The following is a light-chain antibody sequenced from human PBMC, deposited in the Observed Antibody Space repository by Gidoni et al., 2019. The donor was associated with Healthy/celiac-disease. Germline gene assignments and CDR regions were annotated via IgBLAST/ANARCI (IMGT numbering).Light chain of an antibody. J-gene: IGKJ1*01. CDR2: DAS. CDR1: QSVSSY. Sequence: EIVLTHSPATLSLSPGARATLSCRASQSVSSYLAWYQQKPGQAPRLLSYDASNRATGIPARFSGSGSGTDFTLTISSLEPEDFAVYYCQQRSNWTPWTFXQXTKVEIK. V-gene: IGKV3-11*01. CDR3: QQRSNWTPWT.